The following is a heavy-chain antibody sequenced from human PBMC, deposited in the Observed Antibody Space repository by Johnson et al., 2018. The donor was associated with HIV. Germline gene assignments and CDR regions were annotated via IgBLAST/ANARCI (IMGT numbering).Heavy chain of an antibody. Sequence: QVQLVESGGGVVQPGRSLRLSCAASGFTFSSYGMHWVRQAPGKGLEWVSLINWDGDSTYYADSVKGRFTISRDNSKNSLYLQMNSLRAEDTAVYYCARAGSSSSGPRAFDIWGQGTMVTVSS. CDR1: GFTFSSYG. D-gene: IGHD6-6*01. CDR3: ARAGSSSSGPRAFDI. CDR2: INWDGDST. V-gene: IGHV3-NL1*01. J-gene: IGHJ3*02.